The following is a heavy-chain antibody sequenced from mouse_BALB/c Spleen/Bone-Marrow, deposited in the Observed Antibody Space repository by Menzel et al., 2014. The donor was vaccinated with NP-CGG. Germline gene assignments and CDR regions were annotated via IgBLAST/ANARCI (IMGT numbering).Heavy chain of an antibody. D-gene: IGHD4-1*01. CDR1: GFTFSTYG. V-gene: IGHV5-6*01. CDR2: ISSGGGYT. J-gene: IGHJ4*01. CDR3: TRQRNWDHYAMDY. Sequence: QVVESGGDLVKPGGSLKLSCAASGFTFSTYGMSWVRQTPDKRLEWVATISSGGGYTYYPDSVKGRFTISRDNANNTRYLQMSSLKSEDTAMYYCTRQRNWDHYAMDYWGQGTSVTVSS.